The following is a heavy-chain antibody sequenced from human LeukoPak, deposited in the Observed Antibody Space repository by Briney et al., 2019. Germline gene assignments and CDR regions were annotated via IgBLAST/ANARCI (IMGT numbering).Heavy chain of an antibody. CDR1: GYSFTSYW. CDR3: ARRSGSDALDI. Sequence: GESLKISCKGSGYSFTSYWIAWVRQMPGKGLEWMEIIYPGDSYTTYSPSFQGQVTISADKSISTAYLQWRSLKASDTAMYYCARRSGSDALDIWGQGTMVTVSS. D-gene: IGHD3-10*01. CDR2: IYPGDSYT. J-gene: IGHJ3*02. V-gene: IGHV5-51*01.